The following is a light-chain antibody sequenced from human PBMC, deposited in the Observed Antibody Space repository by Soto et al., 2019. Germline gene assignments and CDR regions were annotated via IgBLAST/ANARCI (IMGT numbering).Light chain of an antibody. V-gene: IGLV2-14*03. J-gene: IGLJ1*01. Sequence: QSVLAQPASVSGSPGQSITISCTGTSSDGGDSNYVSWYQQHPGKAPKLVIYDVSNRPSGVSNRFSGSKSANTASLTISGLQAEDEADYYCSSFRSSSTSYVFGTGTKVTVL. CDR3: SSFRSSSTSYV. CDR1: SSDGGDSNY. CDR2: DVS.